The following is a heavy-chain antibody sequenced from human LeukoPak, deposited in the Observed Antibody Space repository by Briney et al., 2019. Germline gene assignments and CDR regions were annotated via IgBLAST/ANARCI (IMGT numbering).Heavy chain of an antibody. CDR3: ARVVSSSWYIDY. Sequence: SETLSLTCSVSGGSISSYYWSWIRQPPGKGLEWIGYIYYSGSTNYNPSLKSRVTISVDTSKNQFSLKLSSVTAADTAVYYCARVVSSSWYIDYWGQGTLVTVSS. J-gene: IGHJ4*02. V-gene: IGHV4-59*01. D-gene: IGHD6-13*01. CDR2: IYYSGST. CDR1: GGSISSYY.